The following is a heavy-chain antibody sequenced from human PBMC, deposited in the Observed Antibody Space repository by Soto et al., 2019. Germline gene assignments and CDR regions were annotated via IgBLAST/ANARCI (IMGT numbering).Heavy chain of an antibody. CDR3: VKDGAAKQSTYYYHGMDV. CDR2: IIPMFDIT. Sequence: QVQLVQSGAEVKKPGSSVKVSCKTSGGTFSTYTFSWVRQATGQGLEWMGRIIPMFDITIYAQKFQGRLTITADTSTSAAYMDLRSLRSEDTAVYYCVKDGAAKQSTYYYHGMDVWGQGTTVTVSS. D-gene: IGHD6-19*01. V-gene: IGHV1-69*08. CDR1: GGTFSTYT. J-gene: IGHJ6*02.